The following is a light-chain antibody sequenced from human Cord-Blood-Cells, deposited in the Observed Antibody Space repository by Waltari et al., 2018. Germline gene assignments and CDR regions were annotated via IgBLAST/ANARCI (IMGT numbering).Light chain of an antibody. CDR3: SSYTSSSTQ. CDR2: DVS. J-gene: IGLJ3*02. V-gene: IGLV2-14*01. CDR1: SSDVGGYNF. Sequence: QSALTQPASVSGSPGQSITISCTGTSSDVGGYNFFSWYQQHPGKAPKLMIYDVSTRPSGVSKRFSGSKSGNTASLTISGLQAEDEADYYCSSYTSSSTQFGGGTKLTVL.